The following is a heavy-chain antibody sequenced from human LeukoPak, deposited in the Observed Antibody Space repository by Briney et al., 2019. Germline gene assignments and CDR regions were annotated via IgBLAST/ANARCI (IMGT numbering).Heavy chain of an antibody. V-gene: IGHV3-11*06. D-gene: IGHD3-3*01. J-gene: IGHJ6*02. CDR3: ARRQFLADIYYNYGLHV. Sequence: PGGSLRLSCAASGFTFSDYYMSWIRQAPGKGLEWLSFISSSRSYTNYADSVKGRFTISRDNARNSLYLPMNSLRADDTAVYYCARRQFLADIYYNYGLHVWGQGTTVTVSS. CDR2: ISSSRSYT. CDR1: GFTFSDYY.